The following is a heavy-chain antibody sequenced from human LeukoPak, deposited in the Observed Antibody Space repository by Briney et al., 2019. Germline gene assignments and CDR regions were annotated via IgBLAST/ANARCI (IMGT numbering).Heavy chain of an antibody. V-gene: IGHV1-2*02. CDR2: INPNSGGA. CDR3: AKVIDSYGQGDI. J-gene: IGHJ3*02. CDR1: GYTFTGYY. D-gene: IGHD5-18*01. Sequence: ASVKVPCKASGYTFTGYYIHWVRQAPGQGLEWMGWINPNSGGANYAQKFQGRVTMTRDTSISTAYMELSRLRSDDTAVYYCAKVIDSYGQGDIWGQGTMVTVSS.